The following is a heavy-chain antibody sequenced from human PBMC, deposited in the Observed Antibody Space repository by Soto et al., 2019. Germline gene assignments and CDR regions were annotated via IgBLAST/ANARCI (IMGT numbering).Heavy chain of an antibody. CDR2: IYFTGAT. D-gene: IGHD3-22*01. CDR3: ATIPRRGYSYGIDY. Sequence: QVQLQESGPGLVKPSQTLSLTCNVSGGSISSGTSYWTWIRQHPGEGLEWIGHIYFTGATYSNPSLRSRLSRSVDTSKNQFSLKLTSVTAADTATYYCATIPRRGYSYGIDYWGQGTLVTVSS. V-gene: IGHV4-31*03. J-gene: IGHJ4*02. CDR1: GGSISSGTSY.